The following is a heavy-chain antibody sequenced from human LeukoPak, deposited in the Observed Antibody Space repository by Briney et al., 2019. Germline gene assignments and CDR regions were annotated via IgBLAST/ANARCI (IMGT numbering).Heavy chain of an antibody. V-gene: IGHV4-34*01. CDR3: ASLRQTTRENYYYYYMDV. J-gene: IGHJ6*03. CDR1: GGSFSGYY. CDR2: INHSGST. D-gene: IGHD1-7*01. Sequence: PSETLSLTCAVYGGSFSGYYWSWIRQPPGKGLEWIGEINHSGSTNYNPSLKSRVTISVDTSKNQSSLKLSSVTAADTAVYYCASLRQTTRENYYYYYMDVWGKGTTVTVSS.